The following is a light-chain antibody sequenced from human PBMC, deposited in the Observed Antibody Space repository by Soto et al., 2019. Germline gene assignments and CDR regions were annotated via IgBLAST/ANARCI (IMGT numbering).Light chain of an antibody. CDR3: CSYAGSYTWV. CDR1: NSDVGAYKF. CDR2: DVT. V-gene: IGLV2-11*01. J-gene: IGLJ1*01. Sequence: SSLTQPRSVSGSPGRSVTISCTGSNSDVGAYKFVSWLQHNPGEAPKVMIYDVTQRPSGVPDRFSGTKSGNTASLTISGLQAEDEADYYCCSYAGSYTWVFGSGTKVTVL.